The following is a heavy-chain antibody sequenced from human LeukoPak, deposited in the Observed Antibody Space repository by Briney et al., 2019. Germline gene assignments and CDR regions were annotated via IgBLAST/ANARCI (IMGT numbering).Heavy chain of an antibody. Sequence: GGSLRLSCAASGFTFSSYAMSWVRQAPGKGLECVSAISGSGGSTYYADSVKGRFTISRDNSKNTLYLQMNSLRAEDTAVYYCAKGGLYYYYGMDVWGQGTTVTVSS. CDR1: GFTFSSYA. V-gene: IGHV3-23*01. J-gene: IGHJ6*02. CDR2: ISGSGGST. CDR3: AKGGLYYYYGMDV.